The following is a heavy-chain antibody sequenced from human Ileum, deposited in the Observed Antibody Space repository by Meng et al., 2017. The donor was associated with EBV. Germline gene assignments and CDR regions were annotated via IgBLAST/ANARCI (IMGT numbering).Heavy chain of an antibody. J-gene: IGHJ4*02. V-gene: IGHV4-34*01. D-gene: IGHD6-13*01. Sequence: QVQLQQLGAGLLNPSETLSLPCAVYGGSFSGYYWTWIRQPPGKGLEWIGEINHSGSTNYNPSLKSRVTISVDKNQFSLKLSSVTAADTAVYYCVRGFYTYGSSCFDYWGQGTLVTVSS. CDR3: VRGFYTYGSSCFDY. CDR2: INHSGST. CDR1: GGSFSGYY.